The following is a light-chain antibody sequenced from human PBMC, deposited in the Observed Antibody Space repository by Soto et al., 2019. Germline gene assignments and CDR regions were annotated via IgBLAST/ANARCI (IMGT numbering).Light chain of an antibody. J-gene: IGLJ2*01. CDR2: GNI. V-gene: IGLV1-40*01. Sequence: QPVLTQPPSVSGAPGQRVTISCTGSSSNIGAGYDVHWYQQRPGTAPKLLIFGNINRPSGVPDRFSGSKSGTSASLAITGLQAEDEGDYYCSSYTISSTVVFGGGTKLTVL. CDR3: SSYTISSTVV. CDR1: SSNIGAGYD.